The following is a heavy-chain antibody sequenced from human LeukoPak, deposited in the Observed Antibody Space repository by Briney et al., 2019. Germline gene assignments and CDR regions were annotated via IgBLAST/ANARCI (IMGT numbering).Heavy chain of an antibody. CDR2: IYPGDSDT. D-gene: IGHD6-19*01. CDR1: GYRFTSYW. CDR3: ARSILAVAGGVDY. V-gene: IGHV5-51*01. J-gene: IGHJ4*02. Sequence: GESLKISCKGSGYRFTSYWIGWVRQMPGKGLEWMGIIYPGDSDTRYSPSFQGQVTISADKSISTAYLQWSSLKASDTAMYYCARSILAVAGGVDYWGQGTLVTVSS.